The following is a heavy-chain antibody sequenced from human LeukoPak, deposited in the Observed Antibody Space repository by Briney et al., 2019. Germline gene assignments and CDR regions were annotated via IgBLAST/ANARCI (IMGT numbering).Heavy chain of an antibody. Sequence: ASVKVSCKASGFTFTGYYMHWVRQAPGQGLEWMGWINPHSGGTNYAQKFQGGVTMTRDTSITTDYMELSSLRSDDTAVYYCARDVGEYCSSTNCYASHYWGQGTLVTVSS. D-gene: IGHD2-2*01. V-gene: IGHV1-2*02. CDR3: ARDVGEYCSSTNCYASHY. CDR1: GFTFTGYY. CDR2: INPHSGGT. J-gene: IGHJ4*02.